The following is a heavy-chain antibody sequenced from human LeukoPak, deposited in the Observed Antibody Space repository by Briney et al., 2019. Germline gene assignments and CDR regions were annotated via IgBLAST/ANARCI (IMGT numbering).Heavy chain of an antibody. CDR2: INHSGST. J-gene: IGHJ6*03. V-gene: IGHV4-34*01. CDR3: ARGGRGSNYGYYYYYMDV. CDR1: GGSFSGYY. D-gene: IGHD4-11*01. Sequence: PSETLSLTCAVYGGSFSGYYWSWIRQPPGKGLEWIGEINHSGSTNYNPSLKSRVTISVDTSKNQFSLELSSVTAADTAVYYCARGGRGSNYGYYYYYMDVWGKGTTVTVSS.